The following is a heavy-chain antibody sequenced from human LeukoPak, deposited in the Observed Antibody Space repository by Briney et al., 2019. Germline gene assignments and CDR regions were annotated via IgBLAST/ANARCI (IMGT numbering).Heavy chain of an antibody. Sequence: ASVKVSCKASGYTFTGYYMHWVRQAPGQGLEWMGWINPNSGGTNYAQKFQGRVTMTRDTSISTAYMELSRLRAEDTALYYCAKDNGSGSYSNWFDPWGQGTLVTVSS. V-gene: IGHV1-2*02. CDR3: AKDNGSGSYSNWFDP. CDR2: INPNSGGT. D-gene: IGHD3-10*01. CDR1: GYTFTGYY. J-gene: IGHJ5*02.